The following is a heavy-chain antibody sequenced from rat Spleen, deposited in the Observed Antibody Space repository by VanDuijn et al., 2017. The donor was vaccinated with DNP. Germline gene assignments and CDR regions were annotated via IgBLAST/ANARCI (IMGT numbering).Heavy chain of an antibody. D-gene: IGHD5-1*01. CDR2: ITYDVRNT. J-gene: IGHJ2*01. CDR3: STALGDY. V-gene: IGHV5-7*01. Sequence: DVQLVASGGGSVQPGRSMKLSCAASGFTFSNSDMAWVRQAPNKGLEWVATITYDVRNTFYRESVKGRFTISRDNAKSTLDLQMDSLRSEDTATYYCSTALGDYWGQGAMVTVSS. CDR1: GFTFSNSD.